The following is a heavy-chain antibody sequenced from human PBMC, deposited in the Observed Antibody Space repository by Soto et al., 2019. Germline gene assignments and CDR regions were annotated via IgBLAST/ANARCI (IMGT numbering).Heavy chain of an antibody. CDR2: INPNSGDT. D-gene: IGHD6-13*01. V-gene: IGHV1-2*02. Sequence: GASVKVSCKASGYTFTGYYVHWVRQAPGQGLEWMGWINPNSGDTYLAQRFQGRVTMNRDTSIGTAYMELRGLTSDDTAEYYCAKGGAIVAAGARVYLYNAMGDWGHVTTVTGFS. CDR1: GYTFTGYY. CDR3: AKGGAIVAAGARVYLYNAMGD. J-gene: IGHJ6*02.